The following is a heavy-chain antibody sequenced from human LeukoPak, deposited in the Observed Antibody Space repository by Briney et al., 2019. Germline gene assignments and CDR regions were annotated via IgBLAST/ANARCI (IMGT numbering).Heavy chain of an antibody. D-gene: IGHD3-9*01. Sequence: SETLSLTCSVSGVSIFSYYWNWIRQPPGNGLEWIGYVHYSGSTNYNPSLKSRVTISVDTSKSQFSLKLSSATAADTAVYYCATRRSIRYFDYWGQGTLLTVSS. CDR1: GVSIFSYY. J-gene: IGHJ4*02. CDR3: ATRRSIRYFDY. CDR2: VHYSGST. V-gene: IGHV4-59*08.